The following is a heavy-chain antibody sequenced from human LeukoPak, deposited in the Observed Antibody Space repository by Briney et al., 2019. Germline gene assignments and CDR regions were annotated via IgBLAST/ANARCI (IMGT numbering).Heavy chain of an antibody. D-gene: IGHD2-15*01. Sequence: GGSLRLSCAASGFTFSSYSMNWVRQAPGKGLEWVSYISSSSSTIYYADSVKGRFTISRDNAKNSLYLQMNSLRAEDTAVYYCARDDLSDIVVVVAATHLGSVDVWGQGTTVTVSS. CDR3: ARDDLSDIVVVVAATHLGSVDV. J-gene: IGHJ6*02. CDR1: GFTFSSYS. CDR2: ISSSSSTI. V-gene: IGHV3-48*01.